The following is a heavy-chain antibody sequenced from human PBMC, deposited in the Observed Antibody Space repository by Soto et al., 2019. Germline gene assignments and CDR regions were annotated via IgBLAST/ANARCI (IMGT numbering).Heavy chain of an antibody. J-gene: IGHJ4*02. V-gene: IGHV3-48*01. CDR1: GFTFSSYS. CDR2: ISSSSSTM. CDR3: AREFDSSSWYVYGF. D-gene: IGHD6-13*01. Sequence: EVQLVESGGGLVQPGGSLRLSCAASGFTFSSYSMNWVRQAPGKGLEWVPYISSSSSTMYYADSVKGRFTISRDNAKNSLYLQMNSLRAEDTAVYYCAREFDSSSWYVYGFWGQGTLVTVSS.